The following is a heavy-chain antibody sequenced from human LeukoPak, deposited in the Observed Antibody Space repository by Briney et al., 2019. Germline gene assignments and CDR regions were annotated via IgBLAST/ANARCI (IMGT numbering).Heavy chain of an antibody. D-gene: IGHD5-18*01. J-gene: IGHJ4*02. CDR1: EFNFNTYA. CDR3: ARDLLGYSYDAYYFDF. Sequence: PGGSLRLSCAASEFNFNTYAMHWVRQAPGKGLEWVAVIWYDGSKKYHADSVKGRFTISRDNSKNTLYLQMNSLRAEDTAVYYCARDLLGYSYDAYYFDFWGQGTLVTVSS. CDR2: IWYDGSKK. V-gene: IGHV3-33*08.